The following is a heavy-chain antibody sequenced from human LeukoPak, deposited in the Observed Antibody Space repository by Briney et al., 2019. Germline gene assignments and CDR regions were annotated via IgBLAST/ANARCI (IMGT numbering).Heavy chain of an antibody. Sequence: ASVKVSCKASGYTFTNYGISWVRQAPGQGLELMGWISAYNGNTNYAQKLQGRVTMTTDTSTSTAYMELRSPRSDDTAVYYCARVRCSGGSCYPYWFDPWGQGTLVTVSS. CDR3: ARVRCSGGSCYPYWFDP. CDR1: GYTFTNYG. D-gene: IGHD2-15*01. CDR2: ISAYNGNT. J-gene: IGHJ5*02. V-gene: IGHV1-18*01.